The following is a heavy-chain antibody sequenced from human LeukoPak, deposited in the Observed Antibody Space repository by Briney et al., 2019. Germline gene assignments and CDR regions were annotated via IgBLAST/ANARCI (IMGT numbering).Heavy chain of an antibody. CDR1: GGSFRGYY. CDR2: INRSGST. Sequence: PSETLSLTCDVYGGSFRGYYWSWIRQPPGKGLEWIGEINRSGSTNYNPSLKSRVTISVDTSKNQFSLKLSSVTAAADTAVYYCARSCNWKRIGAFDIWGQGTMVTVSS. J-gene: IGHJ3*02. D-gene: IGHD1-20*01. V-gene: IGHV4-34*01. CDR3: ARSCNWKRIGAFDI.